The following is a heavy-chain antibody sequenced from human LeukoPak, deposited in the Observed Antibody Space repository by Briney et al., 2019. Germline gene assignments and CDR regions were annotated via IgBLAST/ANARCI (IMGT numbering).Heavy chain of an antibody. CDR2: IYYSGST. D-gene: IGHD4-23*01. Sequence: SETLSLTCTVSGGSISSSSYYWGWIRQPPGKGLEWIGSIYYSGSTYYNPSLKSRVTISVDTSKNQFSLKLSSVTAADTAVYYCAVVGGNSNAFDIWGQGTMVTVSS. CDR1: GGSISSSSYY. J-gene: IGHJ3*02. V-gene: IGHV4-39*01. CDR3: AVVGGNSNAFDI.